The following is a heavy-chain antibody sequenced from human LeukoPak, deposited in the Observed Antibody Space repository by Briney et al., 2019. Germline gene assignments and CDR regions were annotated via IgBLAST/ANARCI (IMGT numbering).Heavy chain of an antibody. V-gene: IGHV3-30-3*02. CDR1: GFSFSTYV. J-gene: IGHJ3*02. CDR3: AKITYDYVWGSYRPGGALDI. Sequence: GGSLRLSCAASGFSFSTYVMHWVRQTPGKGLEWVAILSSDGVDKRYADAVQGRFTVSRDNFKNTLYLQMNSLRAEDTAVYYCAKITYDYVWGSYRPGGALDIWGQGTMVTVSS. D-gene: IGHD3-16*02. CDR2: LSSDGVDK.